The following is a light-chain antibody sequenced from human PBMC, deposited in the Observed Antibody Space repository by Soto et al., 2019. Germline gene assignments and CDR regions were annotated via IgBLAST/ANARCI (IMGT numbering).Light chain of an antibody. Sequence: QSALTQPASVSGSPGQSITISCTGTSSDVGGYNYVSWYQQHPGKAPILMIYDVSNRPSGVSNRFSGSKSGNTATLTISGLQAEDEDDYHCSSYTSSSTVEVGEGTKLTVL. CDR2: DVS. J-gene: IGLJ2*01. V-gene: IGLV2-14*01. CDR1: SSDVGGYNY. CDR3: SSYTSSSTVE.